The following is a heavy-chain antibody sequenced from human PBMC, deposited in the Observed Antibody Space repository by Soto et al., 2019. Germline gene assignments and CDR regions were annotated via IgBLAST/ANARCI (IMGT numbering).Heavy chain of an antibody. CDR2: ISSVTNTI. CDR1: GFTFSEYY. J-gene: IGHJ6*02. CDR3: ARVGQDYYYGMDV. Sequence: QVQLVESGGGLVKPGGSLRLSCVASGFTFSEYYMTWIRQAPGKGLEWVSYISSVTNTIYYADSVRGRFTISRDNVMDSLYLQMNSLRAEDAAVYYCARVGQDYYYGMDVWGQGTTVTVSS. V-gene: IGHV3-11*01. D-gene: IGHD1-26*01.